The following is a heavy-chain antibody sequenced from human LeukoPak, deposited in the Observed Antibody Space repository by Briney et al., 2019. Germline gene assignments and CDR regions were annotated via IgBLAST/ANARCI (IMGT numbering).Heavy chain of an antibody. Sequence: GGSLRLSCAASGFTFSSYAMSWVRQAPGKGLEWVSAISGSGGSTYYADSVKGRFTISRDNSKNTLYLQMNSLRAEDTAVYYCAKRAGYCSGGSCRMFSYFDYWGQGTLVTVSS. CDR3: AKRAGYCSGGSCRMFSYFDY. CDR1: GFTFSSYA. J-gene: IGHJ4*02. D-gene: IGHD2-15*01. V-gene: IGHV3-23*01. CDR2: ISGSGGST.